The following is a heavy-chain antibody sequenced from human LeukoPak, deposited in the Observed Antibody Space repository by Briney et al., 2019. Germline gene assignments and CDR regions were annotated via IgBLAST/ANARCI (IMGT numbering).Heavy chain of an antibody. Sequence: SETLSLTCAVYGGSFSGYYWSWIRQPPGKGLEWIGEINHSGSTNYNPSLKSRVTISVDTSKNQFSLKLSSVTAADTAVYYCARVWGIAAEDDAFDIWGQGTMVTVSS. CDR1: GGSFSGYY. V-gene: IGHV4-34*01. CDR3: ARVWGIAAEDDAFDI. D-gene: IGHD6-13*01. J-gene: IGHJ3*02. CDR2: INHSGST.